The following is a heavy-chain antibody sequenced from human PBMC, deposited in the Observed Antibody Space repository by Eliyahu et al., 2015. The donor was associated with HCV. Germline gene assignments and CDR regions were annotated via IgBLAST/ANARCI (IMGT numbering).Heavy chain of an antibody. V-gene: IGHV4-31*04. J-gene: IGHJ4*02. CDR2: IYYFGSP. CDR3: AKGTHGYAGYLEY. Sequence: QVRLQESGPGLVRPSQPLSLTCTVSGDSMASGGSFWTWIRHHPQKGLEFIGYIYYFGSPYYNPSLESRVTISVDTSNNQFSLNLNSVTAADSAIYYCAKGTHGYAGYLEYWGQGTAVTVSS. D-gene: IGHD1-1*01. CDR1: GDSMASGGSF.